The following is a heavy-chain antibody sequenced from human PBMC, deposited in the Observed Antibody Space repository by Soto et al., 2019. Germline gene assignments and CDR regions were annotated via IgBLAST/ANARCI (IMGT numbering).Heavy chain of an antibody. D-gene: IGHD5-12*01. CDR3: ARDRGGYDYAFDI. CDR2: IYYSGNT. J-gene: IGHJ3*02. V-gene: IGHV4-61*01. CDR1: GGSVSSGSYY. Sequence: SETLSLTCTVSGGSVSSGSYYWSWIRQPPGKGLEWIGYIYYSGNTNYNPSLKSRVTISVDTSKNQFSLKLSSVTAADTAVYYCARDRGGYDYAFDIWGQGTMVTVSS.